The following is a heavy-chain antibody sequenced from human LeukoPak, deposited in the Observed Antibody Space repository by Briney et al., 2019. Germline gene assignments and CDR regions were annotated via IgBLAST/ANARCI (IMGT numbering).Heavy chain of an antibody. Sequence: SETLSLTCAVYGGSFSGYYWSWIRQPPGKGLEWIGEINHSGSTNYNPSLKSQVTISVDTSKNQFSLKLSSVTAADTAVYYCARARYCYGSGSYRYFDYWGQGTLVTVSS. CDR3: ARARYCYGSGSYRYFDY. D-gene: IGHD3-10*01. J-gene: IGHJ4*02. V-gene: IGHV4-34*01. CDR2: INHSGST. CDR1: GGSFSGYY.